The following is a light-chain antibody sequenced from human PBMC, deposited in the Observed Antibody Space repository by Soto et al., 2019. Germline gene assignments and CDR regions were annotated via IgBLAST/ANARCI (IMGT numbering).Light chain of an antibody. Sequence: DMVLTQSPATLSLSPGDRVTLSCRANERISRSLAWYQQRPGQPPRLLIYDASFRATGIPERLSGSGSGTDSPPSISRIEPEDFAVYYCQQYHNWPQTFGQGTKVDIK. V-gene: IGKV3-11*01. CDR2: DAS. CDR3: QQYHNWPQT. J-gene: IGKJ1*01. CDR1: ERISRS.